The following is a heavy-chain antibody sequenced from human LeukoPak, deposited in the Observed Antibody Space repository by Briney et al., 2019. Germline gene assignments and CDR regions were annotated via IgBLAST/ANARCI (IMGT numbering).Heavy chain of an antibody. CDR2: ISSSSSYI. Sequence: GGTLRLSCAASGFTFNNYDITWVRQAPGKGLEWVSSISSSSSYIYYADSVKGRFTISRDNAKNSLYLQMNSLRAEDTAVYYCARDAKGLREIDYWGQGTLVTVSS. CDR3: ARDAKGLREIDY. J-gene: IGHJ4*02. D-gene: IGHD4-17*01. V-gene: IGHV3-21*01. CDR1: GFTFNNYD.